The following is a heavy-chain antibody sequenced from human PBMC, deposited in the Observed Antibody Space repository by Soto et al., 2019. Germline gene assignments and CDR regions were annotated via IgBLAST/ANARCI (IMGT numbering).Heavy chain of an antibody. CDR2: IIPIFDTS. Sequence: QVQLVQSGAEVKKPGSSVKVSCKASGGSFSSYTFSWVRQAPGQGLEWMGGIIPIFDTSDYAQKFQGRLTITADESTSTAYMELSSLGSGDTGVYYCARGYFRIAGAGPPYNWVDPRGQGSLVSVSS. D-gene: IGHD6-19*01. V-gene: IGHV1-69*01. CDR3: ARGYFRIAGAGPPYNWVDP. CDR1: GGSFSSYT. J-gene: IGHJ5*02.